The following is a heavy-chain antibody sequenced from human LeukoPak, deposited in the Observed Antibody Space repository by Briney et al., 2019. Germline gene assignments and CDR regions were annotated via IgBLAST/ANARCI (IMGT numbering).Heavy chain of an antibody. Sequence: SKTLSLTCTVSGGSISSYYWSWIRQPPGKGLEWIGHIYYSGSTNYNPSLKSRVTISVDTSKNQFSLKLSSVTAADTAVYYCARDPESSGYFDYWGQGTLVTVSS. V-gene: IGHV4-59*01. CDR1: GGSISSYY. CDR2: IYYSGST. D-gene: IGHD3-22*01. J-gene: IGHJ4*02. CDR3: ARDPESSGYFDY.